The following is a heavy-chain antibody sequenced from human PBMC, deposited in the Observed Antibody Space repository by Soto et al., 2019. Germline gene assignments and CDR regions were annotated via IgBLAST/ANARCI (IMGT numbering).Heavy chain of an antibody. CDR2: ISSSGSTI. J-gene: IGHJ4*02. CDR3: ARDPTVTSPLDY. D-gene: IGHD4-17*01. V-gene: IGHV3-11*01. CDR1: GFTFSDYY. Sequence: PGGSLRLSCAASGFTFSDYYMSWIRQAPGKGLEWVSYISSSGSTIYYADSVKGRFTISRDNAKNSLYLRMNSLRAEDTAVYYCARDPTVTSPLDYWGQGTLVTVSS.